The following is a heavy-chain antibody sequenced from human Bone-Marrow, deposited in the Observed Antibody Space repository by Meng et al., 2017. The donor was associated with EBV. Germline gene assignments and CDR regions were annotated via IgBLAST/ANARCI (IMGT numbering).Heavy chain of an antibody. Sequence: ARLVQAGGRVRKPGASGNVSCNADGYTFTRYDINWVRQATGQGLEWMGCMELNSSNTGFAQKFQGRVIMTRNTSISTAYMELSALTSEDTAVYYCARDVYASGTYRADPWGQGTLVTVSS. D-gene: IGHD3-10*01. J-gene: IGHJ5*02. V-gene: IGHV1-8*01. CDR2: MELNSSNT. CDR3: ARDVYASGTYRADP. CDR1: GYTFTRYD.